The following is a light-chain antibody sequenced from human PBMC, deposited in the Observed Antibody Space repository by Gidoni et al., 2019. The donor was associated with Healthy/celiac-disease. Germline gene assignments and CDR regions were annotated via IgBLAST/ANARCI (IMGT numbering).Light chain of an antibody. CDR1: SSNIGINT. J-gene: IGLJ1*01. V-gene: IGLV1-44*01. CDR3: AAWDDSLNGNYV. CDR2: SNN. Sequence: QSVLTQPPSASGTPGQRVTISCAGSSSNIGINTVNWYQQLPGTAPKLLTYSNNQLPSGVPDRFSGSKSGTSASLAISGLQSEDEADYYCAAWDDSLNGNYVFGTGTKVTVL.